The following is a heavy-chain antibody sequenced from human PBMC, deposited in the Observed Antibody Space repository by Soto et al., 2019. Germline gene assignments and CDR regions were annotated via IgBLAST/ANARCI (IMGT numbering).Heavy chain of an antibody. Sequence: GWSLRLSCAASGFIFSDFAMHWVRQAPGKGLEWVAEIWYDGSNEYYGDSVKGRFTISRDNSKNTLYLQLNSLRAEDTAVYYCARVPEAGRPLFDYWGQGALVTVSS. CDR1: GFIFSDFA. CDR3: ARVPEAGRPLFDY. CDR2: IWYDGSNE. D-gene: IGHD6-6*01. V-gene: IGHV3-33*01. J-gene: IGHJ4*02.